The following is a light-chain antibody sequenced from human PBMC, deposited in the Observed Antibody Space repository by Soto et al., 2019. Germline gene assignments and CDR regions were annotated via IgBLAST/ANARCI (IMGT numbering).Light chain of an antibody. J-gene: IGKJ4*01. CDR2: GAS. Sequence: EVVMTQSPATLSVSPGERATLSCRVSQSVSSLLAWYQQKPGQAPRLLIYGASTRATGIPDRFSASGSGTEFALTISSLQSGDFAVYYCQQYNSWPLSFGGGTKVESK. CDR1: QSVSSL. CDR3: QQYNSWPLS. V-gene: IGKV3-15*01.